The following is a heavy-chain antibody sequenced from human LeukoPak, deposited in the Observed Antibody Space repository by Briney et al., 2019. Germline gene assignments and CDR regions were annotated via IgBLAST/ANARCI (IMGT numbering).Heavy chain of an antibody. CDR2: DRKGNTES. CDR1: GFTFSKYA. CDR3: AKRVRDGYNTPIDY. D-gene: IGHD5-24*01. J-gene: IGHJ4*02. Sequence: GGSLRLSCAASGFTFSKYAMNWVRQAPGKGLGWVAGDRKGNTESFYADSVKGRFTISRNISKNTLYLQMNSLRVEDTALYYCAKRVRDGYNTPIDYWGQGTLVTVSS. V-gene: IGHV3-23*01.